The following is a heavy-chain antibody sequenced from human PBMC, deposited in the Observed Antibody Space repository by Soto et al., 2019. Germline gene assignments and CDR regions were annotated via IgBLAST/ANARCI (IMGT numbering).Heavy chain of an antibody. CDR2: ISYDGSNK. D-gene: IGHD3-10*01. V-gene: IGHV3-30*03. J-gene: IGHJ6*02. CDR3: AAGGYYGSGSSAVDYYGGMDV. Sequence: QVQLVEAGGGVVQPGRSLRLSCAASGFTFSSYGMHWVRQAPGKGLEWVAVISYDGSNKYYADSVKGRFTISRDNSKNTLYLQMNSLRAEDTAVYYCAAGGYYGSGSSAVDYYGGMDVWGQGTTVTVSS. CDR1: GFTFSSYG.